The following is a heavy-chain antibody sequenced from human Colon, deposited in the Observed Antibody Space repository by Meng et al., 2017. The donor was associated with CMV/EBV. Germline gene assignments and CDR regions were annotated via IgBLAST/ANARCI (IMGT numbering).Heavy chain of an antibody. CDR1: GFTFSDNY. D-gene: IGHD3-22*01. CDR3: ARANYYDSSGYYGGRD. CDR2: ITSSSSYT. V-gene: IGHV3-11*05. Sequence: QVQRVESVADLVMPGGSLRLSCGVYGFTFSDNYRSWIRQAPGKGLEWVSYITSSSSYTNYADSVKGRFTISRDNAKNSLYLQMNSLRAEDTAVYYCARANYYDSSGYYGGRDWGQGTLVTVSS. J-gene: IGHJ4*02.